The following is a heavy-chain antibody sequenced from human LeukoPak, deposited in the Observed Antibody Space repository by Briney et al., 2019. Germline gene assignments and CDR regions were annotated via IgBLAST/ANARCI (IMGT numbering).Heavy chain of an antibody. D-gene: IGHD3-3*01. J-gene: IGHJ4*02. Sequence: KPGGSLRLSCAASGFAFSSYNMNWVRQAPGKGLGWVSSISSSSTYIDYADSVKGRFTISRDNAKNSLYLQMNSLTAEDTAVYYCAKDLHPRVFGEKYYFDYWGQGTLVTVSS. CDR1: GFAFSSYN. V-gene: IGHV3-21*01. CDR3: AKDLHPRVFGEKYYFDY. CDR2: ISSSSTYI.